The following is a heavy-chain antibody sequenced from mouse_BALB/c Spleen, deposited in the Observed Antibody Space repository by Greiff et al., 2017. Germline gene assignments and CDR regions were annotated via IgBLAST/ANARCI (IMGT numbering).Heavy chain of an antibody. Sequence: EVQLVESGAELVKPGASVKLSCTASGFNIKDTYMHWVKQRPEQGLEWIGRIDPANGNTKYDPKFQGKATITADTSSNTAYLQLSSLTSEDTAVYYCAPIYYFVDYWGQGTSVTVSS. J-gene: IGHJ4*01. CDR1: GFNIKDTY. CDR2: IDPANGNT. CDR3: APIYYFVDY. V-gene: IGHV14-3*02.